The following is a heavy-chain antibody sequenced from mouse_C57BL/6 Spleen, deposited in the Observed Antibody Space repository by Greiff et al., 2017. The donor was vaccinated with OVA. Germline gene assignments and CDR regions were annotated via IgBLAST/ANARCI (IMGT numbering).Heavy chain of an antibody. D-gene: IGHD1-1*01. V-gene: IGHV1-64*01. CDR3: ARGIITTVVATPPFAY. CDR1: GYTFTSYW. Sequence: QVQLQQPGAELVKPGASVKLSCKASGYTFTSYWLHWVKQRPGQGLEWIGMIHPNSGSTNYNEKFKSKATLTVDKSSSTAYMQLSSLTSEDSAVYYCARGIITTVVATPPFAYWGQGTLVTVSA. J-gene: IGHJ3*01. CDR2: IHPNSGST.